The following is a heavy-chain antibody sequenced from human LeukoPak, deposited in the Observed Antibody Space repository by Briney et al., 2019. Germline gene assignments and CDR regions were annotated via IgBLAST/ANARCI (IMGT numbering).Heavy chain of an antibody. CDR1: GGSISSGSYY. CDR2: IHISGSA. CDR3: VGAQQWLVFDY. J-gene: IGHJ4*02. Sequence: SQTLSLTCNVSGGSISSGSYYWSWIRQPAGKGLEWIGRIHISGSANYNPSLKSRVTISVDTPKNQFALKLNSVTAADTAVYYCVGAQQWLVFDYWGQGFLVTVSS. V-gene: IGHV4-61*02. D-gene: IGHD5-12*01.